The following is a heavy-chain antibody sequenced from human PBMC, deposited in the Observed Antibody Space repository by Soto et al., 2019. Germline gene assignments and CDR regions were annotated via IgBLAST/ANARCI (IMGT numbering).Heavy chain of an antibody. CDR2: ISWNSGSI. D-gene: IGHD3-10*01. CDR3: AKVYGSGSYPFSYYYMDV. V-gene: IGHV3-9*01. CDR1: GFTFDDYA. J-gene: IGHJ6*03. Sequence: DVQLVESGGGLVQPGRSLRLSCAASGFTFDDYAMHWVRQAPGKGLEWVSGISWNSGSIGYADSVKGRFTISRDNAKNCLYLQINSMRAEDTALYYCAKVYGSGSYPFSYYYMDVWGKGTTVTVSS.